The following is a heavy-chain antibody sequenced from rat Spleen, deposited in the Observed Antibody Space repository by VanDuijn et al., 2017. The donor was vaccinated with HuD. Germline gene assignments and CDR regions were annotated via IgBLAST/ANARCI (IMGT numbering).Heavy chain of an antibody. CDR3: ARQNYYDGSYYSYVMDA. CDR2: TSYDGSTT. Sequence: EVQLVESGGGLVQPGRSLKVSCAASGFTFSNFDMAWVRQAPTKGLEWVATTSYDGSTTNYRGSVKGRFTISRDNAKSTLYLQMDSLRSEDTATYYCARQNYYDGSYYSYVMDAWGQGASVTVSS. D-gene: IGHD1-12*02. V-gene: IGHV5-29*01. J-gene: IGHJ4*01. CDR1: GFTFSNFD.